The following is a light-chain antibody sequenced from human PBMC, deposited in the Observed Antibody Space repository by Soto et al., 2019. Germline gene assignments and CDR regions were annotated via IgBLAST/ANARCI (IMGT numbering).Light chain of an antibody. CDR1: TSDVGGYNH. CDR2: DVS. J-gene: IGLJ2*01. V-gene: IGLV2-14*03. CDR3: SSYSSSSTVVL. Sequence: QSALTQPASVSGSPGQSITISCTGTTSDVGGYNHVSWYQQHPDKAPKLIIYDVSNRPSGVSNRFSGSKSGNTASLTISGLQAEDEADYYCSSYSSSSTVVLFGGGTKLTVL.